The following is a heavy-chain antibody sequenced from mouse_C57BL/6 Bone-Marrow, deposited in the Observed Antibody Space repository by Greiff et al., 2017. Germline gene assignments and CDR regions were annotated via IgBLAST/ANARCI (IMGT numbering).Heavy chain of an antibody. J-gene: IGHJ4*01. Sequence: EVKLMESGVGLVKPGGSLKLSCAASGFTFSSYAMSWVRQTPEKRLEWVAYISSGGDYIYYADTVKGRFTISSDNARNTLYLQMSSLESEDTAMCYSVTTLVDYAMDYWGQGTSVTVSS. V-gene: IGHV5-9-1*02. CDR3: VTTLVDYAMDY. CDR1: GFTFSSYA. CDR2: ISSGGDYI. D-gene: IGHD2-12*01.